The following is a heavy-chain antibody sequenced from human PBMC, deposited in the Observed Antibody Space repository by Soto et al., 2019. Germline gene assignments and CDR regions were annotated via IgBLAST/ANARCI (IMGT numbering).Heavy chain of an antibody. J-gene: IGHJ2*01. Sequence: LRLSCAASGFTFSSYAMSWVRQAPGKGLEWVSSISGSGGSTYYADSVKGRFTISRDNSKNTLYLQMNSLRAEDTALYYCAKDASSGITSFDLWGRGTLVTVSS. CDR2: ISGSGGST. CDR1: GFTFSSYA. V-gene: IGHV3-23*01. D-gene: IGHD3-3*01. CDR3: AKDASSGITSFDL.